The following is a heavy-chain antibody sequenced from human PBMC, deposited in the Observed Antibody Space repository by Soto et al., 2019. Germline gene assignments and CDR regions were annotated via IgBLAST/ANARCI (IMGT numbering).Heavy chain of an antibody. J-gene: IGHJ5*02. CDR2: IYYSGST. CDR3: ARVHDYGYLAFWFDP. V-gene: IGHV4-30-4*01. Sequence: QVQLQESGPGLVKPSQTLSLTCTVSGGSISSGDYYWSWIRQPPGKGLEWIGYIYYSGSTYYNPSLKSRVTISVDTSKNQFSLKLSSVTAADTAVYYCARVHDYGYLAFWFDPWGQGTLVTVSS. D-gene: IGHD4-17*01. CDR1: GGSISSGDYY.